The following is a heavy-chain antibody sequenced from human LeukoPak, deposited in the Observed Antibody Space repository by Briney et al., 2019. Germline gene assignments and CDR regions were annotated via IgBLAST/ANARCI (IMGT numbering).Heavy chain of an antibody. CDR1: GFTFTNYW. CDR2: INSDMSGT. D-gene: IGHD6-19*01. CDR3: ARDIAVAGNYCDY. Sequence: GGSLRLSCAASGFTFTNYWMHWVRQAPGKGLVWVSRINSDMSGTNYADSVKGRFTISRDNAKNTLYLQMNSLRAEDTAVYYCARDIAVAGNYCDYWGQETLDSVPS. V-gene: IGHV3-74*01. J-gene: IGHJ4*02.